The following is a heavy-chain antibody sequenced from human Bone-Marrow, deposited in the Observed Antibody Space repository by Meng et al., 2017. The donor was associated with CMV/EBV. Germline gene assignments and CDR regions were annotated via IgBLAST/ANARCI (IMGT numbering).Heavy chain of an antibody. CDR2: ISSSSSYI. V-gene: IGHV3-21*04. CDR3: ARERERVYCSSTSCYTTYYYYYGMDV. CDR1: GFTFSSYS. D-gene: IGHD2-2*02. J-gene: IGHJ6*02. Sequence: GGSLRLSCAASGFTFSSYSMNWVRQAPGKGLEWVSSISSSSSYIYYADSVKGRFTISRDNAKNSLYLQMNSLRAEDTAVYYCARERERVYCSSTSCYTTYYYYYGMDVWGQGTTVTVSS.